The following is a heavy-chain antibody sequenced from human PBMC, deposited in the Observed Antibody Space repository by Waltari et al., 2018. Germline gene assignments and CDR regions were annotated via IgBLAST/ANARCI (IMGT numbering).Heavy chain of an antibody. D-gene: IGHD2-15*01. CDR1: GCTLGSYT. Sequence: EVQLVGSGGGLVKPGGSLRLSCAAYGCTLGSYTMNGVRQAPGKGLECVSSISSGSSYIYYADSVKGRFTISRDNAKNSLYLQMNSLRVEDTAVYYCAREWGVMVGTAGFYFDYWGQGALVTVSS. CDR3: AREWGVMVGTAGFYFDY. V-gene: IGHV3-21*01. CDR2: ISSGSSYI. J-gene: IGHJ4*02.